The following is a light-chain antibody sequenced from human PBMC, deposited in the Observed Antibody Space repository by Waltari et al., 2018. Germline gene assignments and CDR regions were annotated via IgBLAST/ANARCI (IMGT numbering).Light chain of an antibody. J-gene: IGLJ2*01. Sequence: SYVVTQSPSVSVAPGETARLTCGGDNIGSKSVHWYQQGQGQAPVLVISYDSDRPPGIPGRFSGANSGNTATLTISWVEAEDEADYYCLVWHSTSDHHGVFGGGTKLTVL. V-gene: IGLV3-21*04. CDR1: NIGSKS. CDR3: LVWHSTSDHHGV. CDR2: YDS.